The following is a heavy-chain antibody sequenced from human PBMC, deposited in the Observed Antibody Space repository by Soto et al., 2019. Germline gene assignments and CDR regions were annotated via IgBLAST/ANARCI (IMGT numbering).Heavy chain of an antibody. CDR2: IYHSGST. Sequence: SETLSLTCAVSGGSISSYYWSWIRQPPGKGLEWIGYIYHSGSTNYNPSLKSRVTLSIDTSRNQFSLKLSSVTAADTAVYYCSRHPDSWGQGTLVTVSS. CDR1: GGSISSYY. CDR3: SRHPDS. J-gene: IGHJ4*02. V-gene: IGHV4-59*08.